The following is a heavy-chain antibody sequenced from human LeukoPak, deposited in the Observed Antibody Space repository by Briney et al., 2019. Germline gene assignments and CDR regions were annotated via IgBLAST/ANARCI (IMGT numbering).Heavy chain of an antibody. CDR3: ARRLGARATPYCTNGVCYHNWFDP. CDR2: IASDGSST. V-gene: IGHV3-74*01. D-gene: IGHD2-8*01. Sequence: SGGSLRLSCAASGFTFSSYWMNWVRQAPGKGLVWVSRIASDGSSTTYADSVKGRFSISRDNAKNTLYLQMNSLRVEDTAVYYCARRLGARATPYCTNGVCYHNWFDPWGQGTLVTVSS. J-gene: IGHJ5*02. CDR1: GFTFSSYW.